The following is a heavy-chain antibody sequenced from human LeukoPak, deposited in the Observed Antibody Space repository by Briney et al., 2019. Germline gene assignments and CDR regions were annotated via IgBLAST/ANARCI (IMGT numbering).Heavy chain of an antibody. CDR3: ARGSRVLRFLEWTTINGWYFDL. CDR1: GYSISSGYY. J-gene: IGHJ2*01. Sequence: SSETLSLTCTVSGYSISSGYYWGWIRQPPGKGLEWIGEINHSGSTNYNPSLKSRVTISVDTSKNQFSLKLSSVTAADTAVYYCARGSRVLRFLEWTTINGWYFDLWGRGTLVTVSS. CDR2: INHSGST. V-gene: IGHV4-38-2*02. D-gene: IGHD3-3*01.